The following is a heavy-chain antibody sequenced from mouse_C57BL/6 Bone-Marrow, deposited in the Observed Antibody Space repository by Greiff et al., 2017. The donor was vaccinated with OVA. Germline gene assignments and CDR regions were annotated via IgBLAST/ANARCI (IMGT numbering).Heavy chain of an antibody. J-gene: IGHJ3*01. CDR3: TTDGNYPTWFAY. D-gene: IGHD2-1*01. CDR1: GFNIKDDY. Sequence: EVQLVESGAELVRPGASVKLSCTASGFNIKDDYMHWVKQRPEQGLEWIGWIDPENGDTEYASKFQGKATITADTSSNTAYLQLSSLTSEDTAVYYCTTDGNYPTWFAYWGQGTLVTVSA. V-gene: IGHV14-4*01. CDR2: IDPENGDT.